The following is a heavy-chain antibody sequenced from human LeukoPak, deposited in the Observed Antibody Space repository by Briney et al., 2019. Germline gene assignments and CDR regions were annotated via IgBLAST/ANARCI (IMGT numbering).Heavy chain of an antibody. D-gene: IGHD3-10*02. J-gene: IGHJ4*02. CDR3: ARLGSGSYVLDY. V-gene: IGHV3-30-3*01. CDR1: GFTFSSYA. CDR2: ISYDGSNK. Sequence: PGGSLRLSCAASGFTFSSYAMHWVRQAPGKGLEWVAVISYDGSNKYYADSVKGRFTISRDNSKNTLYLQMNSLRAEDTAVYYCARLGSGSYVLDYWGQGTLVTVSS.